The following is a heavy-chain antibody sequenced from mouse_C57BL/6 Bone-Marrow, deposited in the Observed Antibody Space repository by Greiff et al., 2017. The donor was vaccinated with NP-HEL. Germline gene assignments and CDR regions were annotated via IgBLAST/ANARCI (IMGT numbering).Heavy chain of an antibody. CDR3: ARADYYGSSLAY. D-gene: IGHD1-1*01. CDR2: IYPGSGST. CDR1: GYTFTSYW. Sequence: VQLQQPGAELVKPGASVKMSCTASGYTFTSYWITWVKQRPGPGLEWIGDIYPGSGSTNYNEKFKSKATLTVDTSSSPAYMQLSSLTSEDSAVYYCARADYYGSSLAYWGQGTLVTVSA. J-gene: IGHJ3*01. V-gene: IGHV1-55*01.